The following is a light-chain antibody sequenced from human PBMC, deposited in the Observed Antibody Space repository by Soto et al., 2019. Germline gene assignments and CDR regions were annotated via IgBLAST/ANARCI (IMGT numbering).Light chain of an antibody. CDR2: EVS. CDR1: SSDVGSYNL. J-gene: IGLJ2*01. CDR3: CSYAGSSPWV. V-gene: IGLV2-23*02. Sequence: QSDLTQPASVSGSPGQSITISCTGTSSDVGSYNLVSWYQQHPGKAPKLMIYEVSKRPSGVSNRVCGSKSGNTASLIISGLQAEDDADYYCCSYAGSSPWVLGGGTEVTAL.